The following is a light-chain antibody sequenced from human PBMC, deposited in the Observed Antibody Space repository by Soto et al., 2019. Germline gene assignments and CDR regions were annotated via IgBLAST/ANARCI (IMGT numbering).Light chain of an antibody. CDR2: DNF. V-gene: IGLV1-51*01. Sequence: QSVLTQPPSASGTPGQRITNSCSGSSSNIGSHTVNWHQQVPGTAPKLLIYDNFKRPSGIPDRFSGSKSGTSATLDITGLLTGDEADYYCGTWDDSLSAGVFGGGTKLTVL. J-gene: IGLJ3*02. CDR3: GTWDDSLSAGV. CDR1: SSNIGSHT.